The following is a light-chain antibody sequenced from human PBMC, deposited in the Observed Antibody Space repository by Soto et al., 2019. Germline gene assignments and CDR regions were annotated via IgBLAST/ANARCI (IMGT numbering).Light chain of an antibody. Sequence: DIVMTQSPDSLAVSLGERATINCKSSQSVLYSSNNKNYLAWYQQKPGQPPKLRIYWASTRESGVPDRFSGSVAGTDFTLTISSMEDDDGAVYYFQQYYSTRWKFGQPTNVEIK. J-gene: IGKJ1*01. CDR2: WAS. V-gene: IGKV4-1*01. CDR3: QQYYSTRWK. CDR1: QSVLYSSNNKNY.